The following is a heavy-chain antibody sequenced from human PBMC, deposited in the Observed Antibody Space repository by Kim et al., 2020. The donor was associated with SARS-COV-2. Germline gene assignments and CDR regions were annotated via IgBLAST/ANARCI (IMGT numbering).Heavy chain of an antibody. CDR3: ARTRITMIVVVTHFDY. V-gene: IGHV4-31*02. J-gene: IGHJ4*02. D-gene: IGHD3-22*01. Sequence: YLKSRVTRSVDTSKNQFSLKLSSVTAADTAVYYCARTRITMIVVVTHFDYWGQGTLVTVSS.